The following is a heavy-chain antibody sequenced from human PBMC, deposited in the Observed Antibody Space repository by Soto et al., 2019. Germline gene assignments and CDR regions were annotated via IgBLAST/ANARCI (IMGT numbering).Heavy chain of an antibody. CDR2: IITMFVTT. V-gene: IGHV1-69*01. CDR1: GGTFSRYA. J-gene: IGHJ5*01. D-gene: IGHD6-13*01. CDR3: SRAAIHGSSWYFWFDP. Sequence: QVQLVQSGAEVRKPGSSVKVSCKASGGTFSRYAINWVRQAPGQGLEWMGGIITMFVTTNDAQKFKGRVTITAEESTSTVYRELNTLRSEDAAVYSCSRAAIHGSSWYFWFDPWGQGTLVTVSS.